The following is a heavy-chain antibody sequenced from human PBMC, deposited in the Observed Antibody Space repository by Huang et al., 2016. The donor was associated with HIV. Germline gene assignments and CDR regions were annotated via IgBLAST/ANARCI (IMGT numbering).Heavy chain of an antibody. Sequence: VQLVQSGAEVKKPGESLKISCKGSGYSFSSYWIAWVRRMPGKGLEWMGIICPDDSDTTYSPSLEGEVTISADKSIGTAYLQWSSLKASDTAMYYCARRFSSSSGYFDYWGQGSLVTVSS. J-gene: IGHJ4*02. CDR2: ICPDDSDT. D-gene: IGHD6-6*01. V-gene: IGHV5-51*01. CDR1: GYSFSSYW. CDR3: ARRFSSSSGYFDY.